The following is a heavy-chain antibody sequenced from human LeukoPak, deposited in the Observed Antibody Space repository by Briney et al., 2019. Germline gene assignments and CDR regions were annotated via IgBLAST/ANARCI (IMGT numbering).Heavy chain of an antibody. V-gene: IGHV5-51*01. CDR1: GYTFTSYW. Sequence: GESLKIFCQGSGYTFTSYWIGWVRQMPVKGLEWMGSIYPGDSDTKYSPSFQGQVTISVDKSTNTAYLQWKSLKASDTAMYYCARGDVVRGVSWFDSWGQGALVTVSS. D-gene: IGHD2-21*02. CDR3: ARGDVVRGVSWFDS. J-gene: IGHJ5*01. CDR2: IYPGDSDT.